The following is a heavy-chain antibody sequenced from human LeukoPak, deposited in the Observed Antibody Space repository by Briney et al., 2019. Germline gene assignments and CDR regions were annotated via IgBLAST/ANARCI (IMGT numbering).Heavy chain of an antibody. V-gene: IGHV1-69*05. CDR3: ARVVFGYGGNSDYYYMDV. D-gene: IGHD4-23*01. Sequence: ASVKVSCKASGGTFSSYAISWVRQAPGQGLEWMGGIIPIFGTANYAQKFQGRVTITTDESTSTAYMELSSLRSEDTAVYYCARVVFGYGGNSDYYYMDVWGKGTTVTASS. CDR2: IIPIFGTA. J-gene: IGHJ6*03. CDR1: GGTFSSYA.